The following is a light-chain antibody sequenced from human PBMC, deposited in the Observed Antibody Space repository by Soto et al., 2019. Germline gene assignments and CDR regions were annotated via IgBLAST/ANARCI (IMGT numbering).Light chain of an antibody. CDR1: QSVSSN. CDR2: GAS. CDR3: QQYNIWPRA. V-gene: IGKV3-15*01. Sequence: EIVMTQSAATLSVSPGERATLSCRASQSVSSNLAWYQQKPGQAPRVLIYGASTRATGIPARFSGSGSGTEFTLTISSLKSEDFAVYYCQQYNIWPRAFGQGTKVDIK. J-gene: IGKJ1*01.